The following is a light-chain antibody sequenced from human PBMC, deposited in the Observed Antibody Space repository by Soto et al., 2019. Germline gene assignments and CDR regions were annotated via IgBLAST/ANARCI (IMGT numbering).Light chain of an antibody. Sequence: EIVMTHSPATLSVSPLERATLSFRASQSVSSNLAWYQQKPGQAPRLLIYGASSRATGIPDRFSGSGSGTDFTLTISRLEPEDFAVYYCQKYGSSPKTFGQGTKVDIK. CDR1: QSVSSN. V-gene: IGKV3-20*01. CDR2: GAS. J-gene: IGKJ1*01. CDR3: QKYGSSPKT.